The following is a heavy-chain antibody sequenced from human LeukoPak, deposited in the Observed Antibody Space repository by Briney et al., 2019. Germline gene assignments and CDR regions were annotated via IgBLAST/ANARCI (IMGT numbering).Heavy chain of an antibody. D-gene: IGHD3-10*01. CDR2: IYTSGST. J-gene: IGHJ6*03. V-gene: IGHV4-61*02. CDR3: ARGDGSDKYYYYYMDV. Sequence: SQTLSLTCTVSGGSISSGSYYWSWIRQPAGKGLEWIGRIYTSGSTNYNPSLKSRVTISVDTSKNQFSLKLSSVTAADTAVYYCARGDGSDKYYYYYMDVWGKGTTVTISS. CDR1: GGSISSGSYY.